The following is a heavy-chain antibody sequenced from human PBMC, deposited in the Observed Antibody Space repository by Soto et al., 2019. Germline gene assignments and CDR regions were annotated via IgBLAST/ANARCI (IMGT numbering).Heavy chain of an antibody. V-gene: IGHV4-59*08. J-gene: IGHJ4*02. CDR1: GGSISRYY. CDR2: MHYSGNT. Sequence: ASETLSLTCSVSGGSISRYYCSWVRQPPGKGLEWIGHMHYSGNTRYNPSLKSRATVSLDTSKNQFSLKLSSVTAADTAVYYCATSTGWPGFDFWGQGTLVTVSS. D-gene: IGHD2-8*02. CDR3: ATSTGWPGFDF.